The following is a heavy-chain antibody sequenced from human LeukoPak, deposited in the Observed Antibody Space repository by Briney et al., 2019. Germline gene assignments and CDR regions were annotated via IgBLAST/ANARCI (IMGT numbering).Heavy chain of an antibody. V-gene: IGHV1-2*02. D-gene: IGHD1-26*01. CDR2: ISPNNGDT. J-gene: IGHJ4*02. CDR1: GYTFINYG. CDR3: AKRAGWYSGSDYPIHY. Sequence: GASLKVSCKTSGYTFINYGISWVRQAPGQGLEWMGCISPNNGDTNYAQKFQGRVTVTRDTSITTVYMELSRLTSDDTAVYYCAKRAGWYSGSDYPIHYWGQGTLVTVSS.